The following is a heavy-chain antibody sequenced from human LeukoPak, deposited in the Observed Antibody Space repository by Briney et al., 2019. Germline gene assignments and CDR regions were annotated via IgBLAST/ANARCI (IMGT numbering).Heavy chain of an antibody. J-gene: IGHJ4*02. CDR2: IYYSGST. V-gene: IGHV4-59*08. D-gene: IGHD1-1*01. CDR3: ARHRWDGTFNFDY. CDR1: GGSISSSY. Sequence: SETLSLTCTVSGGSISSSYWSWIRQPPGKGLEWIGYIYYSGSTNYNPSFKSRVAISVDTSKNQFSLKLSSVTAADTAVYYCARHRWDGTFNFDYWGQGTLVPVSS.